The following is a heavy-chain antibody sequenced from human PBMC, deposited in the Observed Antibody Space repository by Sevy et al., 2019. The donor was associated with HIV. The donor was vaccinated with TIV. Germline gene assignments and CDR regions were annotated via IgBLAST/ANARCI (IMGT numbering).Heavy chain of an antibody. V-gene: IGHV1-69*13. J-gene: IGHJ4*02. CDR1: GGTFSSYG. Sequence: ASVKVSCKASGGTFSSYGISWVRQAPGQGLEWMGGIIPILGTVNYAQKFQGRVTITAYESTNTAYLELSSPRSDDTAVYDCAIGAGNGWYYLDYLVQEPLVTVSS. CDR2: IIPILGTV. CDR3: AIGAGNGWYYLDY. D-gene: IGHD6-19*01.